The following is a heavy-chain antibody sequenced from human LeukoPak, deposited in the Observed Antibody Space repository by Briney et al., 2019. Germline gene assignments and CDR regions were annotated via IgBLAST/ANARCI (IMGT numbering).Heavy chain of an antibody. CDR1: GFTFSDYY. J-gene: IGHJ4*02. Sequence: GGSLRLSCAASGFTFSDYYMSWIRQAPGKGLEWVSYISSSGSTIYYADSVKGRFTISRDNAKNSLYLQMNSLRAEDTAVYYCAGHQTAYYYDSSGYLYWGQGTLVTVSS. D-gene: IGHD3-22*01. V-gene: IGHV3-11*01. CDR2: ISSSGSTI. CDR3: AGHQTAYYYDSSGYLY.